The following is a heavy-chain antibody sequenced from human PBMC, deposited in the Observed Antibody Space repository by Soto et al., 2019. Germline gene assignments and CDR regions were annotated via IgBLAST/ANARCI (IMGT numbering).Heavy chain of an antibody. CDR2: VIPMFGTT. V-gene: IGHV1-69*01. Sequence: QVQLVQSGAEVRKPGSSVKVSCKASGGTFSSYAINWVRQAPGQGLEWMGGVIPMFGTTKYAQRFQGRLTVSADESTSTAYMELSSLRSEDTAVYYCARGVVVVAASQLGWFDPWCQGTLVTVSS. CDR1: GGTFSSYA. CDR3: ARGVVVVAASQLGWFDP. D-gene: IGHD2-15*01. J-gene: IGHJ5*02.